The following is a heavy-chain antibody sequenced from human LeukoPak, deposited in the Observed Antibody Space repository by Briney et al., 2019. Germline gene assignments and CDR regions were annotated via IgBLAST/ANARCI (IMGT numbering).Heavy chain of an antibody. CDR2: IYSGGST. CDR3: ARDSINYYGSGSYQRYYYYYGMDV. D-gene: IGHD3-10*01. V-gene: IGHV3-66*01. Sequence: PGGSLRLSCAASGFTFSSYWMSWVRQAPGKGLEWVSVIYSGGSTYYADSVKGRFTISRDNSKNTLYLQMNSLRAEDTAVYYCARDSINYYGSGSYQRYYYYYGMDVWGQGTTVTVSS. J-gene: IGHJ6*02. CDR1: GFTFSSYW.